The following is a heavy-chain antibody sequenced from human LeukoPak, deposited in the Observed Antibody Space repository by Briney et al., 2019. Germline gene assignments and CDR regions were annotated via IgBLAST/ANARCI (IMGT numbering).Heavy chain of an antibody. CDR1: GFTFSSYR. V-gene: IGHV3-21*01. CDR3: ARSHCSSTSCPIWRVFDY. D-gene: IGHD2-2*01. Sequence: PGGSLRLSCAASGFTFSSYRMNWVRQAPGKGLEWVSSISSSSSYIYYADSVKGRFTISRDNAKNSLYLQMNSLRAEDTAVYYCARSHCSSTSCPIWRVFDYWGQGTLVTVSS. J-gene: IGHJ4*02. CDR2: ISSSSSYI.